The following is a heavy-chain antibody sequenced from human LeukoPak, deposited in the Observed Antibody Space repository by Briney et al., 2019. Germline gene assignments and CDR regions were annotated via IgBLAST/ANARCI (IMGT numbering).Heavy chain of an antibody. V-gene: IGHV3-NL1*01. CDR1: GFIFSNDA. CDR2: IYSGGST. CDR3: ARGGYSSGWNNFDY. D-gene: IGHD6-19*01. Sequence: GGSLRLSCAASGFIFSNDAMHWVRQAPGKGLEWVSVIYSGGSTYYADSVKGRFTISRDNSKNTVYLQMNSLRAEDTAVYYCARGGYSSGWNNFDYWGQGTLVTVSS. J-gene: IGHJ4*02.